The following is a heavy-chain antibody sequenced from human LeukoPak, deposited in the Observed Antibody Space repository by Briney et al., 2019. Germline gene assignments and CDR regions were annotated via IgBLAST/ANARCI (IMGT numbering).Heavy chain of an antibody. D-gene: IGHD3-22*01. CDR2: IIPIFGTA. CDR3: ARADYYDSSGYPDYFDY. V-gene: IGHV1-69*05. Sequence: SVKVSCKASGGTFSSYAISWVRQAPGQGLEWTGGIIPIFGTANYAQKFQGRVTITTDESTSTAYMELSSLRSEDTAVYYCARADYYDSSGYPDYFDYWGQGTLVTVSS. J-gene: IGHJ4*02. CDR1: GGTFSSYA.